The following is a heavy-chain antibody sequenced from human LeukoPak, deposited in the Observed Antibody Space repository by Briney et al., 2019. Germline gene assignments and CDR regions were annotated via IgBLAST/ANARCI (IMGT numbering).Heavy chain of an antibody. CDR3: AKNPYEYYFDY. J-gene: IGHJ4*02. V-gene: IGHV1-69*05. CDR1: GGTFTSYG. D-gene: IGHD5-12*01. Sequence: SVKVSCKASGGTFTSYGVSWVRQAPGQGLEWMGAQNFQGRVTITTDASTSTAHMELSSLRSDDTAVYYCAKNPYEYYFDYWGQGTLVTVSS.